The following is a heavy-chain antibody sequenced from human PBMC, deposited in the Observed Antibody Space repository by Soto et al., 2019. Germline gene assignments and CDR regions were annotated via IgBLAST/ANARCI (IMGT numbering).Heavy chain of an antibody. D-gene: IGHD1-1*01. J-gene: IGHJ4*01. CDR3: ATDDMNRGRFDY. Sequence: QVHLVQSVSEVKTPGASVKVSCQASGHTSTHNGISWVRRAPGQGLEWMGWININRGDVNHAPKFQGRVTLTTDTSTNTAYLVLRSLRLDDTGVYFCATDDMNRGRFDYWGHGTRVSVSS. CDR2: ININRGDV. V-gene: IGHV1-18*04. CDR1: GHTSTHNG.